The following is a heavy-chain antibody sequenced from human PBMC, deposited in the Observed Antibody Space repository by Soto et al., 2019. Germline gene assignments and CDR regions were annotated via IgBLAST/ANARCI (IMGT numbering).Heavy chain of an antibody. CDR1: GGPISSSNW. J-gene: IGHJ5*02. CDR2: IYHSGST. D-gene: IGHD2-2*01. Sequence: SETLSLTCAVSGGPISSSNWWSWVRQPPGKGLEWIGEIYHSGSTNYNPSLKSRVTISVDKSKNQFSLKLSSVTAADTAVYYCARGRRSSTSCCGLNWFDPWGQGTLVTVSS. CDR3: ARGRRSSTSCCGLNWFDP. V-gene: IGHV4-4*02.